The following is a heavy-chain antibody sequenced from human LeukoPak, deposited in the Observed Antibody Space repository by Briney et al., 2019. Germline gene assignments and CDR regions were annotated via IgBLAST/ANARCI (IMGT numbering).Heavy chain of an antibody. V-gene: IGHV4-39*01. J-gene: IGHJ4*02. CDR3: ASLRRGTMVRGVIRGYFDY. D-gene: IGHD3-10*01. CDR2: IYYSGST. CDR1: GGSVSSSSYY. Sequence: PSETLSLTCTVSGGSVSSSSYYWGWIRQPPGKGLEWIGSIYYSGSTYYNPSLKSRVTISVDTSKNQFSLKLSSVTAADTAVYYCASLRRGTMVRGVIRGYFDYWGQGTLVTVSS.